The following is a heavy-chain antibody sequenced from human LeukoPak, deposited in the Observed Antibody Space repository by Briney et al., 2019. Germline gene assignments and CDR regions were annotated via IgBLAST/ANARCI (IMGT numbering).Heavy chain of an antibody. J-gene: IGHJ4*02. D-gene: IGHD4-17*01. V-gene: IGHV4-34*01. CDR3: ARWTTVTRAFAF. Sequence: SETLSLTCAVYGGSFSGYYWSWIRQPPGKGLEWIGEINHSGSTNYNPSLKSRVTMSVDTSKNQFSLTLNSVTAADTGVYYCARWTTVTRAFAFWGQGTLVTVSS. CDR1: GGSFSGYY. CDR2: INHSGST.